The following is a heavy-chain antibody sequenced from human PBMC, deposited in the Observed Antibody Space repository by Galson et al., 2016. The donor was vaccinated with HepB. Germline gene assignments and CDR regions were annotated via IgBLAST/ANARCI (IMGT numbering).Heavy chain of an antibody. D-gene: IGHD3-3*02. CDR3: ARVGAFMEWSLGY. Sequence: SLRLSCAASGFTFSSYWMHWVRQAPGKGLVWVSRINSDGSSTRYADSVKGRVTISRDNAKNTLYLQMNSLRAEDTAVYYCARVGAFMEWSLGYWGQGTLVTVSS. J-gene: IGHJ4*02. CDR1: GFTFSSYW. V-gene: IGHV3-74*01. CDR2: INSDGSST.